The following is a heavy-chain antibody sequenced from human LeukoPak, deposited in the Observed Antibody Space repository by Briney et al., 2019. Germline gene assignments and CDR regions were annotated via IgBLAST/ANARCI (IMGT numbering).Heavy chain of an antibody. CDR2: IIPIFGTA. Sequence: GASVKVSCKASGGTFSSYAISWVRQAPGQGLGWMGGIIPIFGTANYAQKFQGRVTITADKSTSTAYMELSSLRSEDTAVYYCARVGSYGPGYFDYWGQGTLVTVSS. J-gene: IGHJ4*02. D-gene: IGHD5-18*01. CDR3: ARVGSYGPGYFDY. CDR1: GGTFSSYA. V-gene: IGHV1-69*06.